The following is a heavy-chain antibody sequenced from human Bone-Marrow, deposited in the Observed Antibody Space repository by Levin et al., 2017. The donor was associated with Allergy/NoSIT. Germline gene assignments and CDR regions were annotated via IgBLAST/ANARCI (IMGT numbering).Heavy chain of an antibody. D-gene: IGHD2-2*02. J-gene: IGHJ4*02. V-gene: IGHV1-58*01. CDR2: IVVGRGDT. Sequence: SVKVSCKASGFSFTTSGVQWVRQVRGQRLEWIGWIVVGRGDTNYAPRFHGRVTITRDMSTSTAYMELSSLRSEDTAVYYCAAVVGCSTTSCYMGELGYWGQGTLVTVSS. CDR3: AAVVGCSTTSCYMGELGY. CDR1: GFSFTTSG.